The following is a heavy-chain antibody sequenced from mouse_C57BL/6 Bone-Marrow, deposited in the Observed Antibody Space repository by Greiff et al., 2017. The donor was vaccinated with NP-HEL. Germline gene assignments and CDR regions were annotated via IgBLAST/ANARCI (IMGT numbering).Heavy chain of an antibody. J-gene: IGHJ1*03. CDR1: GYTFTDYY. CDR3: ARRDYYGSSYLYWYFDV. D-gene: IGHD1-1*01. CDR2: INPYNGGT. Sequence: EVQLQQSGPVLVKPGASVKMSCKASGYTFTDYYMNWVKQSHGKSLEWIGVINPYNGGTSYNQKFKGKATLTVDKSSSTAYMELISLTSEDSAVYYCARRDYYGSSYLYWYFDVWGTGTTVTVSS. V-gene: IGHV1-19*01.